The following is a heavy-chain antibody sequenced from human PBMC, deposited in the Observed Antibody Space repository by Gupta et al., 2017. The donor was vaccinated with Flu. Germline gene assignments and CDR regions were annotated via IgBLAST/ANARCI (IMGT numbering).Heavy chain of an antibody. J-gene: IGHJ4*02. CDR2: ISGSGGST. D-gene: IGHD3-22*01. CDR1: GFTFSSYA. Sequence: EVQLLESGGGLVQPGGSLRLSCAASGFTFSSYAMSWVRPAPGKGLEWVSAISGSGGSTYYADSVKGRFTISRDNSKNTLYLQMNSLRAEDTAVYYCAKDRLYYDSSGYYFEPTDYWGQGTLVTVSS. V-gene: IGHV3-23*01. CDR3: AKDRLYYDSSGYYFEPTDY.